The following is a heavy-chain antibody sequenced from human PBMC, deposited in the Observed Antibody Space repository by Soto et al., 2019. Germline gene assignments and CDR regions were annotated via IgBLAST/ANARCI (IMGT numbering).Heavy chain of an antibody. CDR1: GFSFSHYA. J-gene: IGHJ5*02. CDR3: VSPHSESSNAFDL. CDR2: ISYDGENQ. V-gene: IGHV3-30*04. Sequence: LRLSCAASGFSFSHYAMHWVRQPPGKGLEWVALISYDGENQYFTDSVRGRFTISRDNSKTAVYLEMNDLRLDDTATYYCVSPHSESSNAFDLWGHGTLVTVS. D-gene: IGHD3-10*01.